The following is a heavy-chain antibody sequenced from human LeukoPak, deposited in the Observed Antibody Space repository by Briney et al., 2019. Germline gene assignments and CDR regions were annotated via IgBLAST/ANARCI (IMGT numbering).Heavy chain of an antibody. CDR2: IYSGGST. D-gene: IGHD2-2*01. J-gene: IGHJ4*02. CDR1: VFTVSTYY. V-gene: IGHV3-53*01. Sequence: GGSLRLSCAASVFTVSTYYMTWVRQAPGKGLECVSVIYSGGSTYYADSVKGRFTVSRDNSKNTLYLQMNSPRAEDTAMYYCARGLGYCTSTTCLLPFDYWGQGTLVTVSS. CDR3: ARGLGYCTSTTCLLPFDY.